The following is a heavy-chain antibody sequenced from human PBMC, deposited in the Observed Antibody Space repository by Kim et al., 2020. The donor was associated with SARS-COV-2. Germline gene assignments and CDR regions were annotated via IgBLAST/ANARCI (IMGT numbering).Heavy chain of an antibody. V-gene: IGHV4-4*02. Sequence: SETLSLTCAVSGGSISSSNWWSWVRQPTGKGLEWIGEISYSGSTNYNPSLKSRVTISVDKSKNQFSLRLSSATAADTAVYYCARDIGSGELNGFDPWGQGTLVTVSS. CDR1: GGSISSSNW. CDR2: ISYSGST. CDR3: ARDIGSGELNGFDP. D-gene: IGHD6-25*01. J-gene: IGHJ5*02.